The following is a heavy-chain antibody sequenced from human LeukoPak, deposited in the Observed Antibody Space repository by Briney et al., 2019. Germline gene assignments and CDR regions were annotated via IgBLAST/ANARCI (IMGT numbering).Heavy chain of an antibody. J-gene: IGHJ4*02. Sequence: PGGSLRLSCAASGFTFSDYWMHWVRQAPGKGLVWVSRMNSDGGTTTYADSVQGRFTVSRDNAKNTLYLQMNSLRVEDTAVYYCARGSNGWHGIDYWGQGTLVTVS. CDR3: ARGSNGWHGIDY. CDR2: MNSDGGTT. V-gene: IGHV3-74*01. D-gene: IGHD6-19*01. CDR1: GFTFSDYW.